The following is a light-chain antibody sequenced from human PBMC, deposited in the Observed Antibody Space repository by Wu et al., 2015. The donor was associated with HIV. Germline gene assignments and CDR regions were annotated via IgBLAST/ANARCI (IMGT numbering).Light chain of an antibody. Sequence: EIVMTQSPATLSVSPGERATLSCRASQSVANNLAWYQQKPGQAPRLLIYGASRRATGIPDRFSGSGSGTDFTLTISRLEPEDFAVYHCQQYAKSPPTFGQGTKLEIK. J-gene: IGKJ2*01. CDR2: GAS. CDR1: QSVANN. CDR3: QQYAKSPPT. V-gene: IGKV3-20*01.